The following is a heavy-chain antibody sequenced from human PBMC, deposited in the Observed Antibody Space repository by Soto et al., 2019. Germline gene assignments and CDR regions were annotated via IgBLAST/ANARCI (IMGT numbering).Heavy chain of an antibody. CDR3: AKDISERYGMDV. CDR1: GFIFDDYA. Sequence: GGSLRLSCAASGFIFDDYAMRWVRQAPGKGLEWVSGISWNSGNIDYADSVKGRFTISRDSAKTSLYLQMNSLRVEDTALYYCAKDISERYGMDVWGQGTTVTVSS. V-gene: IGHV3-9*01. J-gene: IGHJ6*02. CDR2: ISWNSGNI. D-gene: IGHD1-1*01.